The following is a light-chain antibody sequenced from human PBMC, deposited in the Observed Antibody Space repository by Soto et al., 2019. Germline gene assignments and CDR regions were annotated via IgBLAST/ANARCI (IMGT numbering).Light chain of an antibody. J-gene: IGKJ5*01. V-gene: IGKV1-5*03. CDR2: KAS. Sequence: DKQMNKSPSTLSAFVRDRVTITCRASQTISSWLALYQQKPGKAPKLLIYKASTLKSGVPSRFSGSGSGTEFTLAISSLQPDDFATYYCQHYNSYSEAFCQGTLLEIK. CDR3: QHYNSYSEA. CDR1: QTISSW.